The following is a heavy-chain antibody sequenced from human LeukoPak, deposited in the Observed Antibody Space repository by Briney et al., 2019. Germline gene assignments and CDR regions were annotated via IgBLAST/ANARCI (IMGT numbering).Heavy chain of an antibody. V-gene: IGHV3-15*07. D-gene: IGHD5-12*01. CDR2: IKSEIDGGAT. J-gene: IGHJ3*02. Sequence: GGSLRLSCAASGFTFSNTWMNWVRQAPGKGLEWVGRIKSEIDGGATDYAAPVQGRFTISRDDSQATLYLQMNSLKTEDTAVYYCTTGGSVIVAGTRAFDIWGQGTMVTVSS. CDR3: TTGGSVIVAGTRAFDI. CDR1: GFTFSNTW.